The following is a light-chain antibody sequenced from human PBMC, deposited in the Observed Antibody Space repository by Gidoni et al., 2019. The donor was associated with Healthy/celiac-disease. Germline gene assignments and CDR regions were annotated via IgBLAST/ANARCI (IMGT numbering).Light chain of an antibody. V-gene: IGLV2-14*01. CDR1: SSDVGGYNY. CDR2: DVS. CDR3: SSCTSSSILE. J-gene: IGLJ2*01. Sequence: QSALTQPASVSGAPGQSITISCTATSSDVGGYNYVSWYQQHPGKAPKLMIYDVSNRPSGVSNRFSGSKSGNTASLTVSGLQAEDEADYYCSSCTSSSILEIGEGTKLTVL.